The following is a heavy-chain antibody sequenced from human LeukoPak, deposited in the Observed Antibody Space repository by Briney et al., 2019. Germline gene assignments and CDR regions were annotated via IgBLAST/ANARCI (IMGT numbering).Heavy chain of an antibody. J-gene: IGHJ4*02. V-gene: IGHV3-30-3*01. CDR3: TRGMLRQPPDY. D-gene: IGHD3-10*02. Sequence: GGSLRLSCAASGFTFNSYSMHGVREAPGKGLEWVTAISDEETYKFYADSVKGRFTISRDNSKNTLYLQMNILRVEDTAIYYCTRGMLRQPPDYWGQGMLVTVSS. CDR1: GFTFNSYS. CDR2: ISDEETYK.